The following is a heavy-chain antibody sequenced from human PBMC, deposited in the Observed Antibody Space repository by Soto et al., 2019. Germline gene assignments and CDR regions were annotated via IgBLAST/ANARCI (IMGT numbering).Heavy chain of an antibody. CDR3: ARHEYSRSVNNWFDH. J-gene: IGHJ5*02. V-gene: IGHV5-51*01. CDR1: GYSFTSYW. Sequence: PGESLKISCKGSGYSFTSYWIGWVRQMPGKGLEWMGIIYPGDSDTRYSPSFQGQVTISADKSISTAYLQWSSLKASDTAMYYCARHEYSRSVNNWFDHWGQGTLVTVSS. D-gene: IGHD6-13*01. CDR2: IYPGDSDT.